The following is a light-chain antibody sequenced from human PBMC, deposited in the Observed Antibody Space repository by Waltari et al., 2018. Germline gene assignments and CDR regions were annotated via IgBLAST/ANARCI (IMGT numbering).Light chain of an antibody. CDR2: EVS. Sequence: QSALTQPASVSGSPGQSITISCTGTSSDVGGYNYVSWYQQHPGKAPKLMIYEVSNRPSGVSNRFSGSTAGNTGSLTISGLQAEDEADYYCSSYTSSSTLYVFGTGTKFTVL. CDR3: SSYTSSSTLYV. J-gene: IGLJ1*01. CDR1: SSDVGGYNY. V-gene: IGLV2-14*01.